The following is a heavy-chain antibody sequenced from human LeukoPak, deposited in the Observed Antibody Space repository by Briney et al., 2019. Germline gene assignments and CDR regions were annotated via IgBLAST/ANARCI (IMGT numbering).Heavy chain of an antibody. V-gene: IGHV3-7*01. J-gene: IGHJ4*02. D-gene: IGHD6-19*01. Sequence: GGSLRLSCAASGFTFSSHWMSWVRQAPGKGLEWVANIKQDGSEKYYVDSVKGRFTISRDNSKNTLYLQLNSLRAEDTAVYYCAKDLGIAVAGTFDYWGQGTLVTVSS. CDR2: IKQDGSEK. CDR1: GFTFSSHW. CDR3: AKDLGIAVAGTFDY.